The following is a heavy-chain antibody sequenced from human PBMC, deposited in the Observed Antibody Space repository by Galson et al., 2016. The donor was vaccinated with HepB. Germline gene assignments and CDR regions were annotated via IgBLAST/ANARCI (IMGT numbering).Heavy chain of an antibody. CDR2: INWNTGSI. CDR3: AKGSSGWLRGDFDY. J-gene: IGHJ4*02. CDR1: GFTFDDYA. V-gene: IGHV3-9*01. D-gene: IGHD6-19*01. Sequence: SLRLSCAASGFTFDDYAMHWVRQAPGKGLEWVSGINWNTGSIGYADSVKGRFSISRDNAKKSLYLQMNSLRAEDTALYYCAKGSSGWLRGDFDYWGQGSLVTVSS.